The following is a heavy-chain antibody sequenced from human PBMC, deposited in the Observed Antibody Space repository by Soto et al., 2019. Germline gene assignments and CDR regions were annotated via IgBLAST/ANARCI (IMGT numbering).Heavy chain of an antibody. CDR1: GFTVSSNY. CDR2: IYSGGST. V-gene: IGHV3-53*01. CDR3: ARGPYDYVWGTHPFDY. D-gene: IGHD3-16*01. J-gene: IGHJ4*02. Sequence: LRLSCAASGFTVSSNYMSWVRQAPGKGLEWVSVIYSGGSTYYADSVKGRFTISRDNSKNTLYLQMNSLRAEDTAVYYCARGPYDYVWGTHPFDYWGQGTLVTVSS.